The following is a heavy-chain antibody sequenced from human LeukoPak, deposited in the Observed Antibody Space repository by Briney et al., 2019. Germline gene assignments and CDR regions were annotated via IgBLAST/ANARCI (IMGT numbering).Heavy chain of an antibody. V-gene: IGHV3-66*01. CDR1: GFTVSSNY. CDR2: IYSGGNT. Sequence: GGSLRLSCAASGFTVSSNYMSWVRQAPGKGLEWVSLIYSGGNTYYADSVKGRFTISRDNSKNTLYLQMNSLRAEDTAVYYCVRGGLGYYDSTGYYWEADYFDYWGQGTLVTVSS. CDR3: VRGGLGYYDSTGYYWEADYFDY. D-gene: IGHD3-22*01. J-gene: IGHJ4*02.